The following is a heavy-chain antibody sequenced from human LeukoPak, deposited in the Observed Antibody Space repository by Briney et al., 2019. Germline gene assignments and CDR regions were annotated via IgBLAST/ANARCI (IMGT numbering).Heavy chain of an antibody. J-gene: IGHJ6*04. Sequence: GGSLRLSCAASGFTFSDHYMDWVRQAPGKGLEWVGRSSNKANSYTTEYAASVKGRVTISRDDSKKSLYLQMNSLKSEDTAVYYCVRHDVAGPGMDVWGKGTTVTVSS. CDR2: SSNKANSYTT. CDR1: GFTFSDHY. D-gene: IGHD2-15*01. CDR3: VRHDVAGPGMDV. V-gene: IGHV3-72*01.